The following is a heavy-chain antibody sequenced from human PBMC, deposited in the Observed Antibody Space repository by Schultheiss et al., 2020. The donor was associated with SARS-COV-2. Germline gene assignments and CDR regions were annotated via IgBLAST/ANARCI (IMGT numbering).Heavy chain of an antibody. Sequence: GGSLRLSCAASGFTFSSYDMHWVRQATGKGLEWVSAIGTAGDTYYPGSVKGRFTISRDNSKNTLYLQMNSLRAEDTAVYYCAANLEWLLRLYYYYYGMDVWGQGTTVTVSS. CDR1: GFTFSSYD. J-gene: IGHJ6*02. V-gene: IGHV3-13*01. CDR3: AANLEWLLRLYYYYYGMDV. D-gene: IGHD3-3*01. CDR2: IGTAGDT.